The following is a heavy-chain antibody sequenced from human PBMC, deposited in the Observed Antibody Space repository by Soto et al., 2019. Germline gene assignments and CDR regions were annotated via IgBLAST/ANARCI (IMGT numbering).Heavy chain of an antibody. D-gene: IGHD3-22*01. CDR2: IFYSGRT. CDR1: GGSISGHG. J-gene: IGHJ4*02. CDR3: ARVGSSGWSPDY. V-gene: IGHV4-59*11. Sequence: SETLPLSWSVYGGSISGHGWIWIRHSPGTGLEWICYIFYSGRTPENSSLKSRVTLSVDTSKNQFSLRLSYVTAAETAVYYCARVGSSGWSPDYWGQGTLVTVSS.